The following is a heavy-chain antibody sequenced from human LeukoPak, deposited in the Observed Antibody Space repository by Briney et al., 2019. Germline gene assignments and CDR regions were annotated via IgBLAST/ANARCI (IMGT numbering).Heavy chain of an antibody. CDR3: ATPPLPGYSSGWYYY. J-gene: IGHJ4*02. CDR2: ISAYNGNT. Sequence: ASVKVSCKASGYTFTSYGISWVRQAPGQGLEWMGWISAYNGNTNYAQKLQGRVTMTEDTSTDTAYMELSSLRSEDTAVYYCATPPLPGYSSGWYYYWGQGTLVTVSS. D-gene: IGHD6-19*01. CDR1: GYTFTSYG. V-gene: IGHV1-18*01.